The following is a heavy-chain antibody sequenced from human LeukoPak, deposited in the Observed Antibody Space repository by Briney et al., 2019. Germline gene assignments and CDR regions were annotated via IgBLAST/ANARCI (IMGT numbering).Heavy chain of an antibody. V-gene: IGHV1-18*01. Sequence: GASVTVSCKASGYTFTSYGISWVRQAPGQGLEWMGWISAYNGNTNYAQKLQGRVTMTTDTSTSTAYMELRSLRSDDTAVYYCARDLWMEAVANYDYYYGMDVWGKGTTVTVSS. CDR2: ISAYNGNT. CDR3: ARDLWMEAVANYDYYYGMDV. CDR1: GYTFTSYG. J-gene: IGHJ6*04. D-gene: IGHD6-19*01.